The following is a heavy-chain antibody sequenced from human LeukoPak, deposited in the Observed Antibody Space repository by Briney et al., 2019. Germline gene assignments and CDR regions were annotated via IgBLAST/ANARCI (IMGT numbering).Heavy chain of an antibody. CDR1: GFTFSSYV. J-gene: IGHJ4*02. CDR2: ISGSGGST. V-gene: IGHV3-23*01. Sequence: GGSLRLSCAASGFTFSSYVMSWVRQAPGKGLEWVSAISGSGGSTYYADSVKGRFTISRDNSKNTLYLQMNSLRAEDTAVYYCASNLPIQLWLRTFDYWGQGTLVTVSS. D-gene: IGHD5-18*01. CDR3: ASNLPIQLWLRTFDY.